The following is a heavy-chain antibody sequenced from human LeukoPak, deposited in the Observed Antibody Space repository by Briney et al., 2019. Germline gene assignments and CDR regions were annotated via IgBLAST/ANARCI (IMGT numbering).Heavy chain of an antibody. J-gene: IGHJ5*02. V-gene: IGHV4-34*01. CDR2: INHSGST. Sequence: PSETLSLTCTVSGGSVSGDSYYWSWIRQPPGKGLEWIGEINHSGSTNYNPSLKSRVTISVDTSKNQFSLKLSSVTAADTAVYYCASGRRGSIFGGSFDPWGQGTLVTVSS. D-gene: IGHD3-3*01. CDR3: ASGRRGSIFGGSFDP. CDR1: GGSVSGDSYY.